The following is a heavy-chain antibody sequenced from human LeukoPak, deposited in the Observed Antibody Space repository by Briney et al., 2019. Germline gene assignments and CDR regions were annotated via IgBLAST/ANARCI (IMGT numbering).Heavy chain of an antibody. CDR3: VRDSRIAVAGTGFDY. V-gene: IGHV3-74*01. CDR2: INTDGSST. J-gene: IGHJ4*02. CDR1: GFTFSSYW. D-gene: IGHD6-19*01. Sequence: GGSLRLSCAASGFTFSSYWMHWVRQAPGKGLVWVSRINTDGSSTTYADSVKGRFTISRDNAENTLYLQMNSLRVEDTAVYYCVRDSRIAVAGTGFDYWGQGTLVTVSS.